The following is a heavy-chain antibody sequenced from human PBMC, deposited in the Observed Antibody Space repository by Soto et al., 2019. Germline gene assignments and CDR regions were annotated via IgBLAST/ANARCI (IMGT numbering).Heavy chain of an antibody. V-gene: IGHV1-3*01. J-gene: IGHJ4*02. CDR3: ARDKQDRSWIQLRRVFDY. Sequence: ASVKVSCKASGYTFTSYAMHWVREAPGQRLEWMGWINAGNGNTKYSQKFQGRVTITRDTSASTAYMELCSLRSEDTAVYYCARDKQDRSWIQLRRVFDYGGQGTLVTVST. D-gene: IGHD5-18*01. CDR1: GYTFTSYA. CDR2: INAGNGNT.